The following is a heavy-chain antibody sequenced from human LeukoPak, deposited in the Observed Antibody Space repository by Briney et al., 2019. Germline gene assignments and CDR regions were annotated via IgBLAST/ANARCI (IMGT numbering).Heavy chain of an antibody. D-gene: IGHD3-16*01. J-gene: IGHJ4*02. V-gene: IGHV3-11*01. CDR2: ITGSGSSM. CDR1: GFTLSDYY. CDR3: ARDGVLWGESVYYVYY. Sequence: GGSLRLSCAVSGFTLSDYYMTWIRQAPGKGLGWLSYITGSGSSMYYADLVKRRFTISRENAKHLLYLQMNSMRVEDTAVYYCARDGVLWGESVYYVYYCGQRAPV.